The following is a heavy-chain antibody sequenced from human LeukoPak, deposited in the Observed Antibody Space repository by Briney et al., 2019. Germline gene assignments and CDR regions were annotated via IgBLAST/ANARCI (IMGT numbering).Heavy chain of an antibody. Sequence: ASVKVSFKASGYTFTSYGISWVRQAPGQGLEWMGWISANNGDTDYPPKLQDRVTMTTDTYTSTAYMELRSLRSDDTAMYYCARESHETREDYWGQGTLVTVSS. CDR2: ISANNGDT. V-gene: IGHV1-18*01. J-gene: IGHJ4*02. D-gene: IGHD1-1*01. CDR1: GYTFTSYG. CDR3: ARESHETREDY.